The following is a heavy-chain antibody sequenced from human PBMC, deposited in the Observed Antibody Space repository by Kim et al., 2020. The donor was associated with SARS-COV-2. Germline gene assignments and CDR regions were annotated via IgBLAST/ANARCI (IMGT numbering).Heavy chain of an antibody. D-gene: IGHD5-12*01. J-gene: IGHJ4*01. Sequence: GGSLRLSCGASGFIFSDYDMSWVRQAPGKGLEWISYIGSSGGRIYYADSVKGRFTISRDNDENSLYLEMHSLRAEDPALYYCSRDRRAGGYPDLDYWG. V-gene: IGHV3-48*03. CDR2: IGSSGGRI. CDR1: GFIFSDYD. CDR3: SRDRRAGGYPDLDY.